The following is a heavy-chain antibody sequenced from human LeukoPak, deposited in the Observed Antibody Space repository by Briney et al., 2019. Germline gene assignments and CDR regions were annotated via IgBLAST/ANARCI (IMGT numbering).Heavy chain of an antibody. Sequence: SETLSLTCTVSGGSVSNNNLYWGWIRQSPGKGLEWIGIIYYSGITYYNPSLKSRVIMAVDTSKDQFSLQLNSVSAADTAVYYCARLWSSFDGFDIWGQGTMVTVSS. V-gene: IGHV4-39*01. CDR3: ARLWSSFDGFDI. D-gene: IGHD3-3*01. CDR1: GGSVSNNNLY. CDR2: IYYSGIT. J-gene: IGHJ3*02.